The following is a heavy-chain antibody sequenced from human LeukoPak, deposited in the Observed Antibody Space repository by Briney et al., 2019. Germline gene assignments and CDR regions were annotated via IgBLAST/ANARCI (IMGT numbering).Heavy chain of an antibody. Sequence: QTLSLTSALSRDTLSSNSAASNSIRQSPSRGLEWLARAYYRSKWYSDYAVSVKSPITLHPDTSKNQFSLQLKSVTPEDTAVYFCARVSRSFTSFDAFDIWGQGTMVTVSS. CDR1: RDTLSSNSAA. J-gene: IGHJ3*02. CDR2: AYYRSKWYS. CDR3: ARVSRSFTSFDAFDI. D-gene: IGHD6-13*01. V-gene: IGHV6-1*01.